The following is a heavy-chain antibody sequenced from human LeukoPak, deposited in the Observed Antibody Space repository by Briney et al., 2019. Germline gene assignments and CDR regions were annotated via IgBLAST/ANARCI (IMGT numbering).Heavy chain of an antibody. J-gene: IGHJ3*02. Sequence: GRSLRLSCAASGFTFSSYGMHWVRQAPGKGLEWVAVIWYDGSNKYYADSVKGRFTISRDNSKNTLYLQMNSLRAEDTAVYYCAKEYYYDSSFDAFDIWGQGTMVTVSS. CDR1: GFTFSSYG. V-gene: IGHV3-33*06. CDR3: AKEYYYDSSFDAFDI. CDR2: IWYDGSNK. D-gene: IGHD3-22*01.